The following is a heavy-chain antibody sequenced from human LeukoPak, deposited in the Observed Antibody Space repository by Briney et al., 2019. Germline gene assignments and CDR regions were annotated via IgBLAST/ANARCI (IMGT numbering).Heavy chain of an antibody. CDR3: TSQRTVADFQH. V-gene: IGHV4-30-2*01. Sequence: SQTLSLTCTVSGGSISSGGYYWSWIRQPPGKGLEWIGYIFHSGSTYYNPSLKSRVTISVDRSKNQFSLKLSSVTAADTAVYYCTSQRTVADFQHWGQGTLVTVSS. D-gene: IGHD4-23*01. CDR2: IFHSGST. J-gene: IGHJ1*01. CDR1: GGSISSGGYY.